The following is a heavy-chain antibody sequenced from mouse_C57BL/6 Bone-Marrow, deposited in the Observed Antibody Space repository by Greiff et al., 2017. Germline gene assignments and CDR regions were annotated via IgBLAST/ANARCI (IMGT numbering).Heavy chain of an antibody. V-gene: IGHV5-4*03. J-gene: IGHJ2*01. D-gene: IGHD2-3*01. CDR3: ARGDGSRMVTFFDY. CDR1: GFTFSSYA. CDR2: ISDGGSYT. Sequence: EVKLMESGGGLVKPGGSLKLSCAASGFTFSSYAMSWVRQTPEKRLEWVATISDGGSYTYYPDNVKGRFTISRDNAKNNLYLQMSHLKSEDTAMYYCARGDGSRMVTFFDYWGQGTTLTVSS.